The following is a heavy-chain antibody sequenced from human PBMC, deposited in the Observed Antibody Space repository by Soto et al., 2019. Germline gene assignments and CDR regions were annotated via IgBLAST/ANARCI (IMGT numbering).Heavy chain of an antibody. CDR1: GDSVSSTSAA. CDR2: TYYRSKWYD. Sequence: PSQTLSLTCAISGDSVSSTSAAWHWIRQSPSRGLEWLGRTYYRSKWYDDYALSLKSRITIKPDTSKNQFSLQLNSVTPEDTAVYYCARDYIPFYFDSWGQGTLVSVSS. CDR3: ARDYIPFYFDS. J-gene: IGHJ4*02. V-gene: IGHV6-1*01.